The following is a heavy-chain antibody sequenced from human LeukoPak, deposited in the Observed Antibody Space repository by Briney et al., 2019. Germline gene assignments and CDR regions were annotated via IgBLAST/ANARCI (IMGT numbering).Heavy chain of an antibody. CDR3: AKECSGGSCYSNSQYYYYGMDV. CDR1: GFTSSSSA. Sequence: GGSLRLSCAASGFTSSSSAMSWVRQAPGKGLEWVSAISGGGGTTYYADSVKGRFIISRDNPKSTLHLQMNSLRAEDTAVFYCAKECSGGSCYSNSQYYYYGMDVWGQGTTVTVSS. V-gene: IGHV3-23*01. D-gene: IGHD2-15*01. CDR2: ISGGGGTT. J-gene: IGHJ6*02.